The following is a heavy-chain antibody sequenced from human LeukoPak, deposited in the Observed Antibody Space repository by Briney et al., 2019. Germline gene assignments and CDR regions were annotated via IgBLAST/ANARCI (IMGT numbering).Heavy chain of an antibody. V-gene: IGHV3-48*03. CDR2: ISSSSSTI. J-gene: IGHJ4*02. Sequence: GGSLRLSCAASGFTFSSYEMNWVRQAPGKGLEWVSYISSSSSTIYYADSVKGRFTISRDNAKNSLYLQMNSLRAEDTAFYYCAINGGGDSGYGNFDYWGQGTLVTVSS. CDR3: AINGGGDSGYGNFDY. D-gene: IGHD6-25*01. CDR1: GFTFSSYE.